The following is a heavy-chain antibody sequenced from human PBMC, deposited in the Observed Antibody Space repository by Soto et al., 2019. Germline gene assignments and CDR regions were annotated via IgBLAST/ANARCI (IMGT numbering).Heavy chain of an antibody. V-gene: IGHV1-46*01. Sequence: ASVKVSCKASGYTFTSYYMHWVRQAPGQGLEWMGIINPSGGSTSYAQKFQGRVTMTRDTSTSTVYMELSSLRSEDTAVYYCAETSYYDSSGYYPGAFDIWGQGTMVTVSS. J-gene: IGHJ3*02. CDR3: AETSYYDSSGYYPGAFDI. CDR1: GYTFTSYY. D-gene: IGHD3-22*01. CDR2: INPSGGST.